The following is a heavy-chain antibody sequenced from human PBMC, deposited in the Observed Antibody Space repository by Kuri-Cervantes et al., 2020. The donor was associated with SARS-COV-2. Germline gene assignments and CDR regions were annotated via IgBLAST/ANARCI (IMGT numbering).Heavy chain of an antibody. V-gene: IGHV3-7*01. CDR2: IKQDGSEK. CDR1: GFTFSSYS. CDR3: ARDHGL. J-gene: IGHJ4*02. Sequence: GESLKISCAASGFTFSSYSMNWVRQAPGKGLEWVANIKQDGSEKYYVDSVKGRFTISRDNAKNSLYLQMNSLRAEDTAVYYCARDHGLWGQGTLVTVSS. D-gene: IGHD5-12*01.